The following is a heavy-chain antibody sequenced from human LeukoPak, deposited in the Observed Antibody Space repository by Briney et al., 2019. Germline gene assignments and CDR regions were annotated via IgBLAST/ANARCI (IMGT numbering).Heavy chain of an antibody. CDR1: GFTFSSYS. J-gene: IGHJ4*02. CDR3: ASLVSICSGGSCYTVDY. V-gene: IGHV3-21*01. CDR2: ISSSSSYI. Sequence: PGGSLRLSCAASGFTFSSYSMNWVRQAPGKGLEWVSSISSSSSYIYYADSVKGRFTISRDNAKNSLYLQMNSLRAEDTAVYYCASLVSICSGGSCYTVDYGGQGTLVTVSS. D-gene: IGHD2-15*01.